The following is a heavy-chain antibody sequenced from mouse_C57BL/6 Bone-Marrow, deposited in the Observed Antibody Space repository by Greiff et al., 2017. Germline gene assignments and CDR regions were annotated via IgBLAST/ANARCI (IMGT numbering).Heavy chain of an antibody. CDR3: AMTSHYGYHWYFDV. Sequence: QVQLQQSGAELMKPGASVKLSCKATGYTFTGYWIEWVKQRPGHGLEWIGEILPGSGSTNYNEKIKGKATFTADTSSNTAYMQHSSLTTEDSAIYYCAMTSHYGYHWYFDVWGTGTTVTVSS. J-gene: IGHJ1*03. CDR1: GYTFTGYW. CDR2: ILPGSGST. D-gene: IGHD2-2*01. V-gene: IGHV1-9*01.